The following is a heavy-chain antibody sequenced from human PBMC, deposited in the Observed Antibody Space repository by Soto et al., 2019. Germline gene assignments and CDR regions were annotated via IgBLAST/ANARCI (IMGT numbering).Heavy chain of an antibody. Sequence: PGGSLRLSCAASGFSFSDHFMDWVRQAPGKGLQWVGRIQTKRQNYITPYATSLEGRFSISRDDSENSLYLQVNRLKTEDTAVYFCTCIRGTFDYWGPGTLVTVSS. J-gene: IGHJ4*02. D-gene: IGHD2-21*01. CDR2: IQTKRQNYIT. CDR1: GFSFSDHF. CDR3: TCIRGTFDY. V-gene: IGHV3-72*01.